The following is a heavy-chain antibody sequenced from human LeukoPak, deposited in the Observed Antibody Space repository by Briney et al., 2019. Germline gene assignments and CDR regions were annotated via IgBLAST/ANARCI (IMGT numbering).Heavy chain of an antibody. V-gene: IGHV4-30-4*01. CDR1: GGSISSGDYY. CDR3: ARETGLYYFDY. CDR2: IYYSGST. D-gene: IGHD1-14*01. Sequence: PSETLSLTCTVSGGSISSGDYYWNWIRQPPGRGLEGIGHIYYSGSTYYNPPLKSRVTILVDTSKNQFSLKLSSVTAADTAVYFCARETGLYYFDYWGQGTLVTVSS. J-gene: IGHJ4*02.